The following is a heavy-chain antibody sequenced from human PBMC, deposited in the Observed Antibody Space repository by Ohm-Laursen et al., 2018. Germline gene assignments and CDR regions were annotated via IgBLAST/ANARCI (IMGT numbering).Heavy chain of an antibody. CDR2: INHSGST. V-gene: IGHV4-34*01. Sequence: TLSLTCTVYGGSFSDYYWSWIRQPPGKGLEWIGEINHSGSTNYNPSLKSRVTISLNTSKNQFSLKLSSVTAADTAVYYCARRGHAFDIWGQGTMVTVSS. J-gene: IGHJ3*02. CDR1: GGSFSDYY. CDR3: ARRGHAFDI.